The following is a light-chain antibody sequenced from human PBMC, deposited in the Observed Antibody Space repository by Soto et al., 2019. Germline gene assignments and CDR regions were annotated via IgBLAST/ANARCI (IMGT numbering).Light chain of an antibody. V-gene: IGKV3-20*01. CDR3: QQYGTSLFT. J-gene: IGKJ4*01. CDR2: GAS. Sequence: ELVLTQSPGNLSLSPGDRATLSCRSSQSAYSSYLSWYQQKPGQAPRLLIYGASNRATGIPDRFSGSGSGTEFTLTISGLEPEDFAVYYCQQYGTSLFTFGGGTRVEIK. CDR1: QSAYSSY.